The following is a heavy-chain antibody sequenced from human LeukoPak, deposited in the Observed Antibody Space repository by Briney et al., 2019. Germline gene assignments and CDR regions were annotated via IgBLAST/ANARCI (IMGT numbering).Heavy chain of an antibody. J-gene: IGHJ4*02. CDR1: GGTFSSYA. V-gene: IGHV1-69*06. CDR2: IIPIFGTA. D-gene: IGHD6-13*01. Sequence: ASVKVSCKASGGTFSSYAISWVRQAPGQGLEWMGGIIPIFGTANYAQKFQGRVTITADKSTSTAYMELSSLRSEDTAVYYCARDREYSSSWFDFDYWGQGTLVTVSS. CDR3: ARDREYSSSWFDFDY.